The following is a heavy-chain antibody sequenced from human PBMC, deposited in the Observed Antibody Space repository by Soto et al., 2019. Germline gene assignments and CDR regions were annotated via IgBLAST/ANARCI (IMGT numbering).Heavy chain of an antibody. J-gene: IGHJ4*02. V-gene: IGHV1-18*01. Sequence: GASVKVSCKASGYTFTSYGISWVRQAPGQGLEWMGWISAYNGNTNYAQKLQGRVTMTTDTSTSTAYMELRSLRSDDTAVYYCARDQDYYDSSGCDYWGQGTLVTVSS. CDR2: ISAYNGNT. CDR1: GYTFTSYG. D-gene: IGHD3-22*01. CDR3: ARDQDYYDSSGCDY.